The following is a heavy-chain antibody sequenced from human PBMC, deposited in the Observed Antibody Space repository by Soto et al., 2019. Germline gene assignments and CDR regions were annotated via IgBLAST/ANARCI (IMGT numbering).Heavy chain of an antibody. J-gene: IGHJ4*01. CDR1: GYTFTNYG. V-gene: IGHV1-18*01. CDR3: SRGASIPASGDY. Sequence: QVQLVQSGAEVKKPGASVKVSCKASGYTFTNYGINWVRQAPGQGLEWLGWVSAYNGERRYAQRVQARVLMTTDTSTTTAYMELRSLRSDDTAVYYCSRGASIPASGDYWGQGTLVTVSS. D-gene: IGHD6-6*01. CDR2: VSAYNGER.